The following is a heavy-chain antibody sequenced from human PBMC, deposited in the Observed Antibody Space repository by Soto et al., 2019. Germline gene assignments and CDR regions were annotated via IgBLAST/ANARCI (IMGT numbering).Heavy chain of an antibody. CDR1: GGSFRGYY. Sequence: SETLSLTCAVYGGSFRGYYWSWIRQPPGKGLEWIGEVDHSGSTNYNPSLKSRVTMSVDTSKKQFSLNLSSVTAADTAVYYCARGRNYYGSGSYCWFDPWCQGTLVT. CDR3: ARGRNYYGSGSYCWFDP. CDR2: VDHSGST. J-gene: IGHJ5*02. D-gene: IGHD3-10*01. V-gene: IGHV4-34*01.